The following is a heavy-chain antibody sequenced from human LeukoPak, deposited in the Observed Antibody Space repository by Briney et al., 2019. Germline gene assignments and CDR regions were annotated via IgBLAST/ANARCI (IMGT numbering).Heavy chain of an antibody. J-gene: IGHJ4*02. CDR2: IFYSGST. D-gene: IGHD6-13*01. CDR3: ARSAAGTAYNFDC. V-gene: IGHV4-59*01. Sequence: SETLSLTCTVSGGSISGYYWSGIRQPPGKGLEWIGYIFYSGSTNYNPSLKSRVTISVDTSKNQFSLKLSSVTAADTGVYYCARSAAGTAYNFDCWGQGTLVTVSS. CDR1: GGSISGYY.